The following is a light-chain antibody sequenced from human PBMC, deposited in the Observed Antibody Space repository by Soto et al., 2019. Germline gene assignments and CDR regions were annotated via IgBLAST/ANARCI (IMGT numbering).Light chain of an antibody. V-gene: IGLV1-40*01. CDR1: SSNIGAGYD. J-gene: IGLJ2*01. Sequence: QPVLTQPPSVSGAPGQRVSISCTGSSSNIGAGYDVHWYQQLPGTAPKLLIYGNSNRPSGVPDRFSGSKSGTSASLAITGLQAEDEADYYCQSYDSSLSGVVFCGGTKLTV. CDR3: QSYDSSLSGVV. CDR2: GNS.